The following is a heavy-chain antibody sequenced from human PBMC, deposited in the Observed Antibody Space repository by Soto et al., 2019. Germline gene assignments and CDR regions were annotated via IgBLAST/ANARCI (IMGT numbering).Heavy chain of an antibody. J-gene: IGHJ4*02. CDR2: IYYSGST. Sequence: SETLSLTCTVSGASISGYCWGWIRQLPGKGLEWIGYIYYSGSTNYNPSLKSRVTISVDTSKNQFSLKLSSVTAADTAVYYCARLGLYYDILTGYEYYFDYWGQGTLVTVSS. CDR1: GASISGYC. D-gene: IGHD3-9*01. V-gene: IGHV4-59*01. CDR3: ARLGLYYDILTGYEYYFDY.